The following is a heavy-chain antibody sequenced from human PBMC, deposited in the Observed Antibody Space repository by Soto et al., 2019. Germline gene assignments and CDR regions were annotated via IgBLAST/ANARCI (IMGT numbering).Heavy chain of an antibody. CDR3: ARRRAVLLRAVTDYGMDV. CDR2: IYPDDSDT. Sequence: PGESLKISCKGSGYSFSTYWIGWVRQMPEKGLEWMGIIYPDDSDTRYSPSFQGQVTISVDKSINTAYLQWSSLKASDTAMYYCARRRAVLLRAVTDYGMDVWGQGTTVTVS. CDR1: GYSFSTYW. D-gene: IGHD4-17*01. J-gene: IGHJ6*02. V-gene: IGHV5-51*01.